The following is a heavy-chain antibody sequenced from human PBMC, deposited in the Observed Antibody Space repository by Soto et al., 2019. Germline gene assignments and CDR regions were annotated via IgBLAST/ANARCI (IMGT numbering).Heavy chain of an antibody. CDR2: TSYDGTNK. CDR1: VFTFSTHG. V-gene: IGHV3-30*18. Sequence: PVGSLRLSCEFSVFTFSTHGMHCVRHSPGKGLEWVAGTSYDGTNKYYARSVQGRFTISRENSMKTLYLQMNSLRTEDTAVYYCAKDLSGARWYYDALEVWGQGTTVNVSS. J-gene: IGHJ6*01. D-gene: IGHD2-15*01. CDR3: AKDLSGARWYYDALEV.